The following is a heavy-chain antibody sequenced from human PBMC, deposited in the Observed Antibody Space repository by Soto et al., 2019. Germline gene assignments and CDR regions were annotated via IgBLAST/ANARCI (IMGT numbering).Heavy chain of an antibody. D-gene: IGHD2-15*01. CDR2: TSYDGSNK. CDR1: GFTFSNYS. Sequence: QVQLVESGGGVVQPGTSLRLSCTASGFTFSNYSRHWVRQAPGKGLERVAVTSYDGSNKYYADSVKGRFTISRDNSKNTMYVQMNSLRAEDTAIYYCARDKKGGPCSGGICHYYYAMDVWGQGTMVTVSS. J-gene: IGHJ6*02. CDR3: ARDKKGGPCSGGICHYYYAMDV. V-gene: IGHV3-30-3*01.